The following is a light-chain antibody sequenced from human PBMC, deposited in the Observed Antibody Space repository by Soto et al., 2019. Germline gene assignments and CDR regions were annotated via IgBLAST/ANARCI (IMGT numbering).Light chain of an antibody. Sequence: QSVLPQPRSVSGSPGQSVAISCTGTTSDFGGYNYVSWYQQHPSKAPKLMIYDVTKRPSGVPDRFSGSKSGNTASLTVSGLQADDEADYYCSSFKGTNSFVFGTGTKVTVL. J-gene: IGLJ1*01. V-gene: IGLV2-11*01. CDR3: SSFKGTNSFV. CDR1: TSDFGGYNY. CDR2: DVT.